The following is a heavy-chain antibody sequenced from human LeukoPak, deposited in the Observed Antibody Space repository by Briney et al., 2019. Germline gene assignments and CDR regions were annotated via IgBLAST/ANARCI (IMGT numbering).Heavy chain of an antibody. CDR3: ASPGGEAGSVDY. J-gene: IGHJ4*02. D-gene: IGHD3-16*01. CDR1: GFTFSSYA. CDR2: ISGSGGST. Sequence: AGGSLRLSCAASGFTFSSYAMSWVRQAPGKGLEWVSAISGSGGSTYYADSVKGRCTISRDNSKNTLYLQMNSLRAEDTAVYYCASPGGEAGSVDYWGQGTLVTVSS. V-gene: IGHV3-23*01.